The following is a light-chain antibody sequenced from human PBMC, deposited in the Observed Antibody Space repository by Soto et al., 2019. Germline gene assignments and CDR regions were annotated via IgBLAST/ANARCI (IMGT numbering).Light chain of an antibody. CDR3: SLYTSEAIHVV. Sequence: QSALTQPASVSGSLGQSITISCSGTSSDVGLFDYVSWYQQHPGKVPKLMIYDVNDRPSGVSDRFSGSKSGNTASLTISGLQAEDEADYFCSLYTSEAIHVVFGGGTKVTVL. CDR1: SSDVGLFDY. J-gene: IGLJ2*01. V-gene: IGLV2-14*03. CDR2: DVN.